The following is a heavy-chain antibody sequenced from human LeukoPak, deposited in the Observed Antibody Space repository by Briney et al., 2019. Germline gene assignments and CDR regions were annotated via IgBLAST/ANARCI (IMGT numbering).Heavy chain of an antibody. CDR2: IYPGDSDT. V-gene: IGHV5-51*01. CDR3: ARSGMGSSEGYWFDP. J-gene: IGHJ5*02. D-gene: IGHD6-6*01. Sequence: GESLKISCKGSGCSFTSYWIGWVRQMPGKGLEWMGIIYPGDSDTRYSPSFQGQVTISADKSISTAYPQWSSLKASDTAMYYCARSGMGSSEGYWFDPWGQGTLVTVSS. CDR1: GCSFTSYW.